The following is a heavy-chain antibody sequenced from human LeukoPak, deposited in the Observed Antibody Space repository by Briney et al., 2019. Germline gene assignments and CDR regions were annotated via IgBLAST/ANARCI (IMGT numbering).Heavy chain of an antibody. CDR2: IGSSGGTT. CDR3: AKLLISAGTDY. J-gene: IGHJ4*02. CDR1: GFTFSRYG. D-gene: IGHD6-13*01. V-gene: IGHV3-23*01. Sequence: GGSLRLSCAASGFTFSRYGMSWVRQAPGKGLEWFSSIGSSGGTTYYVDSVKGRFTISRDNSKNTLFLQMDSLRAEDTAVYYCAKLLISAGTDYWGQGTLVTVSS.